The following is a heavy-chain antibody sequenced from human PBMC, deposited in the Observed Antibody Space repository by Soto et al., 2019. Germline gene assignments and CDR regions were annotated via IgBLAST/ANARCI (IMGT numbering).Heavy chain of an antibody. CDR2: IYPGDSDT. CDR1: GYTFTAYW. Sequence: GESLKISCKGSGYTFTAYWIGWGLQMPGKGLEWMGIIYPGDSDTRYSPSFQGQVTISADKSISTAYLQWSSLKASDTAMFYCARGGYSGNSKDPFYIWGPGTMVTVSS. V-gene: IGHV5-51*01. D-gene: IGHD6-25*01. J-gene: IGHJ3*02. CDR3: ARGGYSGNSKDPFYI.